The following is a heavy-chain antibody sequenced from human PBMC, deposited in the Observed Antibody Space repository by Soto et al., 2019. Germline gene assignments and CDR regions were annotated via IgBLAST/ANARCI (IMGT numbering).Heavy chain of an antibody. J-gene: IGHJ5*01. CDR1: GDSISNLDYF. CDR2: IYKSATT. CDR3: ARGRYCLTGRCFPNWFDS. Sequence: ASETLSLTCSVSGDSISNLDYFWAWIRQPPGQALEYIGYIYKSATTYYNPSFESRVAISVDTSRSQFSLNVTSVTAADTAVYFCARGRYCLTGRCFPNWFDSWGQGALVTVSS. V-gene: IGHV4-30-4*01. D-gene: IGHD7-27*01.